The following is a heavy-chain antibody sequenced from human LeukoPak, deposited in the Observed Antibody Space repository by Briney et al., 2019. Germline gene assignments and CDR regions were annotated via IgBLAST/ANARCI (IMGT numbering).Heavy chain of an antibody. CDR3: ADGEGRPLNY. J-gene: IGHJ4*02. D-gene: IGHD3-3*01. V-gene: IGHV3-30*03. CDR2: ISYDGSNK. Sequence: GGSLRLSCAASGFTFSSYGMHWVRQAPGKGLEWVAVISYDGSNKYYADSVKGRFTISRDNSKNTLYLQMNSLRAEDTAVYYCADGEGRPLNYWGRGILVTVSS. CDR1: GFTFSSYG.